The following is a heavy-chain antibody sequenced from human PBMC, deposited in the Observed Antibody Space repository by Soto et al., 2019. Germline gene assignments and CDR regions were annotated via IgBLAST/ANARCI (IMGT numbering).Heavy chain of an antibody. D-gene: IGHD6-19*01. CDR2: IYSGGST. V-gene: IGHV3-53*01. J-gene: IGHJ4*02. Sequence: LRLSCAASGFTVSSNYMSWVRQAPGKGLEWVSVIYSGGSTYYADSVKGRFTISRHNSKNTLYLHMSSLRAEDTAVYYCAKSGYISGPHWGQGTRVTVAS. CDR1: GFTVSSNY. CDR3: AKSGYISGPH.